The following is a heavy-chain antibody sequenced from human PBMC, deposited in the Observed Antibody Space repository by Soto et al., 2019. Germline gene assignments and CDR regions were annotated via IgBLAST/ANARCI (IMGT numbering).Heavy chain of an antibody. V-gene: IGHV4-31*03. CDR1: GGSISSGGYY. J-gene: IGHJ5*02. CDR2: IYYSGST. D-gene: IGHD4-4*01. CDR3: ARTSYSIRSKPPA. Sequence: QVQLQESGPGLVKPSQTLSLTCTVSGGSISSGGYYWSWIRQHPEKGLEWIGYIYYSGSTYYNPSLKSRVTISVDTSKNQFSLKLSSVTAADTAVYYCARTSYSIRSKPPAWGQGTLVTVSS.